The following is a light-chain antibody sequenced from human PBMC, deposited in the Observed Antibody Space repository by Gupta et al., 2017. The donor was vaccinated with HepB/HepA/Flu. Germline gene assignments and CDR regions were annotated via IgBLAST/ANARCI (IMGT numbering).Light chain of an antibody. J-gene: IGLJ2*01. Sequence: SSELTQDHAVLVALGQTVRITCQGDSLRSYDASWYQQKPGQAPVLVIYGKNTRPSGIPDRFSGSSSGNTASLTITGAQAEDEADYSCNSRDSSGNHPFGGGTKLTVL. CDR3: NSRDSSGNHP. CDR1: SLRSYD. CDR2: GKN. V-gene: IGLV3-19*01.